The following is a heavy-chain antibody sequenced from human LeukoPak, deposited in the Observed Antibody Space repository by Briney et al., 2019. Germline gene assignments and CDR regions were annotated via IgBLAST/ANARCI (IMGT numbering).Heavy chain of an antibody. CDR2: FDPEDGET. J-gene: IGHJ4*02. V-gene: IGHV1-24*01. CDR1: GCTLTELS. D-gene: IGHD3-3*01. Sequence: ASVKVSCKVSGCTLTELSMHWVRQAPGKGREGVGGFDPEDGETICAQKFQGTVTMTDDTSTDTAYMELSSLRSDDTAVYYCATVRRITIFGVVIRPWYFDYWGQGTLVTVSS. CDR3: ATVRRITIFGVVIRPWYFDY.